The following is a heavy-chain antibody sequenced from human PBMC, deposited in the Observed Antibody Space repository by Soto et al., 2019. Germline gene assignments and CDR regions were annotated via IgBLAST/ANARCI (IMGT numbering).Heavy chain of an antibody. CDR2: ISYDGSNK. D-gene: IGHD3-22*01. J-gene: IGHJ6*02. CDR3: ARSLKMYYXDSSGYYLGYYYYGMDV. CDR1: GFTFSSYA. V-gene: IGHV3-30-3*01. Sequence: PGGSLRLSCAASGFTFSSYAMHWVRQAPGKGLEWVAVISYDGSNKYYADSVKGRFTISRDNSKNTLYLQMNSLRAEDTAVYYCARSLKMYYXDSSGYYLGYYYYGMDVWGQGTTVTVSS.